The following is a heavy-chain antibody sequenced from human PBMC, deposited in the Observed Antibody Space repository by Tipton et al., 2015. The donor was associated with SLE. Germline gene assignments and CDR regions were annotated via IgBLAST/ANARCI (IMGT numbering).Heavy chain of an antibody. J-gene: IGHJ4*02. V-gene: IGHV4-59*12. CDR2: MYYSGST. CDR3: ARDSTSIAAAGGFDY. Sequence: TLSLTCTVSGGSISSYYWSWIRQPPGKGLEWIGYMYYSGSTNYNPSLKSRVTISVDTSKNQFSLKLSSVTAADTAVYYCARDSTSIAAAGGFDYWGQGTLVTVSS. D-gene: IGHD6-13*01. CDR1: GGSISSYY.